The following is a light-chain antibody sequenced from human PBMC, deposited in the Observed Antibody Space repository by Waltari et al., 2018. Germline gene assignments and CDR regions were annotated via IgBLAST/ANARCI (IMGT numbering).Light chain of an antibody. J-gene: IGKJ1*01. CDR2: GAS. Sequence: EIVLTQSPGTLSLSPGERATLSCRASQSVSSSYLAWYQQKPGQAPRLLSYGASSRATGIPDRVSGSGSGTDFTLTISRLEPEDFAVYYCQQYGSSPTWTFGQGTKVEIK. CDR3: QQYGSSPTWT. CDR1: QSVSSSY. V-gene: IGKV3-20*01.